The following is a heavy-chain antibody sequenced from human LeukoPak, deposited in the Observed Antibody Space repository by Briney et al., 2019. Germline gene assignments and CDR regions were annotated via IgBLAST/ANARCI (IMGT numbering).Heavy chain of an antibody. CDR2: IRYDGSNK. V-gene: IGHV3-30*02. CDR1: GFTFSSYS. D-gene: IGHD3-10*01. J-gene: IGHJ4*02. Sequence: GGSLRLSCAASGFTFSSYSMNWVRQAPSKGLEWVAFIRYDGSNKYYADSVKGRFTISRDNSKNTLYLQMNSLRAEDTAVYYCAKDQNYYGSGSYYPTDYSGQGTLVTVSS. CDR3: AKDQNYYGSGSYYPTDY.